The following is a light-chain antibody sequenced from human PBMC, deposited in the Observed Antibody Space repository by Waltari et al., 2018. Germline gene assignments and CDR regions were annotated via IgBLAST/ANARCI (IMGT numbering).Light chain of an antibody. Sequence: QSALTHPRSVSGSPGQSVTIPCPGTSSDVGGYDYVCWYRHHPGQAPHVMIYEVTKRPSGVPDRFSGSKSGNSASLTISGLQADDEATYYCGSWAGTYTYVLFGGGTKLTVL. V-gene: IGLV2-11*01. CDR2: EVT. J-gene: IGLJ2*01. CDR3: GSWAGTYTYVL. CDR1: SSDVGGYDY.